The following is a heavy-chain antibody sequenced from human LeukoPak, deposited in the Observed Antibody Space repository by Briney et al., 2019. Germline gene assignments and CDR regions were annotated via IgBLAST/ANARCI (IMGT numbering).Heavy chain of an antibody. J-gene: IGHJ3*02. CDR1: GFTFSSYG. Sequence: GGSLRLSCAASGFTFSSYGMHWVRQAPGRGLEWVAFIRYDGSNEYVDSVKGRFTISRDNSKNTLYLQMNSLKPEDTAVYYCARGGFAYFDSSGYSGEALDIWGPGTTVTVSS. CDR2: IRYDGSNE. CDR3: ARGGFAYFDSSGYSGEALDI. D-gene: IGHD3-22*01. V-gene: IGHV3-30*02.